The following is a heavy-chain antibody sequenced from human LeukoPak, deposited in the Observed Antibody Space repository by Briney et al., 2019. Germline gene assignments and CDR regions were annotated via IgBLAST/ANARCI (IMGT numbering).Heavy chain of an antibody. J-gene: IGHJ4*02. Sequence: ASVKVSCKASGGTFSGYAISWVRQAPGQGLEWMGRIIPILGIANYAQKFQGRVTITADKSTSTAYMELSSLRSEDTAVYYCARDLGEGSYSSGKEGSCWGQGTLVTVSS. CDR2: IIPILGIA. V-gene: IGHV1-69*04. CDR1: GGTFSGYA. D-gene: IGHD6-19*01. CDR3: ARDLGEGSYSSGKEGSC.